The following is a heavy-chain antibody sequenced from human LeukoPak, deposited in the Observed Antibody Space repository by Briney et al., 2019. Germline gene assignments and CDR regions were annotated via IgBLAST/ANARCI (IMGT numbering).Heavy chain of an antibody. Sequence: SETLSLTCAVSGYSISSGYYWGWIRQPPGKGLEWIGSIYHSGSTYYNPSLKSRVTISVDTSKNQFSPKLSSVTAADTAVYYCARRVSSSSSGFDYWGQGTLVTVSS. CDR2: IYHSGST. J-gene: IGHJ4*02. V-gene: IGHV4-38-2*01. CDR1: GYSISSGYY. CDR3: ARRVSSSSSGFDY. D-gene: IGHD6-6*01.